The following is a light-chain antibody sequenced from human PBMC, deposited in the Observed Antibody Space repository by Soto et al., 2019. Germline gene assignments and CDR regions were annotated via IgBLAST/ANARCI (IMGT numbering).Light chain of an antibody. J-gene: IGLJ1*01. CDR1: SSNIGSNT. V-gene: IGLV1-44*01. Sequence: VLTQPPSASGTPGKRVTISCSGSSSNIGSNTVNWYQQLPGTAPKLLIYSNNQRPSGVPDRFSGSKSGTSASLAISGLQSEDEADYYCAAWDDSLNGYVFGTGTKVTVL. CDR3: AAWDDSLNGYV. CDR2: SNN.